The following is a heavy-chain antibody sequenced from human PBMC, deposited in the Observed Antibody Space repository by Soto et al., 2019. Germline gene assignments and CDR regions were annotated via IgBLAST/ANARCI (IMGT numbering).Heavy chain of an antibody. J-gene: IGHJ3*02. CDR2: IKQDGSEK. CDR1: GFTFSSYW. D-gene: IGHD3-10*01. CDR3: ARGGGFDAFDI. V-gene: IGHV3-7*03. Sequence: EGSLRLSCAASGFTFSSYWMSWVRQAPGKGLEWVANIKQDGSEKYYVDSVKGRFTISRDNAKNSLYLQMNSLRAEDTAVYYCARGGGFDAFDIWGQGTMVTVSS.